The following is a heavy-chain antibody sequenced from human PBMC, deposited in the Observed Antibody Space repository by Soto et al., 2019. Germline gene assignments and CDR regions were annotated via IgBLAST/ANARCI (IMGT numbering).Heavy chain of an antibody. J-gene: IGHJ6*02. CDR3: VHLQPSTITARAGMDG. V-gene: IGHV1-69*13. CDR1: GGTVRKFA. CDR2: IIPLFATT. Sequence: SVKVSFKSSGGTVRKFAISSVRQAPGQGLEWMGGIIPLFATTNYAQKFQGRVTITADESTSTAYMELISMRSDDTAVYYCVHLQPSTITARAGMDGWGQGTTVTVSS. D-gene: IGHD6-6*01.